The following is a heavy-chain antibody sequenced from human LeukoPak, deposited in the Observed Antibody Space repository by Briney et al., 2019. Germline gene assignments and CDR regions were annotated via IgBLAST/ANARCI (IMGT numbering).Heavy chain of an antibody. CDR3: ARDPWGGYSGYGVGMDV. Sequence: PGGSLRLSCAASGFTFSSYAMSWVRQAPGKGLEWVSAISGSGGSTYYADSVKGRFTISRDNSKNTLYLQMNSLRAEDTAVYYCARDPWGGYSGYGVGMDVWGQGTTVTVSS. CDR2: ISGSGGST. D-gene: IGHD5-12*01. J-gene: IGHJ6*02. V-gene: IGHV3-23*01. CDR1: GFTFSSYA.